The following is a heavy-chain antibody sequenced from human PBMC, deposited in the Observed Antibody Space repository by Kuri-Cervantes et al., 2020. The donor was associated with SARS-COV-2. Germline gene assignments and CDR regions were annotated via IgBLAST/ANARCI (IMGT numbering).Heavy chain of an antibody. V-gene: IGHV3-23*01. CDR2: ISGNGGST. CDR3: AREGEMGATHDY. Sequence: GESLKISCAASGFTFSSYAMSWVRQAPGKGLEWVSSISGNGGSTYYADSVKGRFTISRDNSKNTLYLQMNSLRAEDTAVYYCAREGEMGATHDYWGQGTLVAVSS. D-gene: IGHD1-26*01. CDR1: GFTFSSYA. J-gene: IGHJ4*02.